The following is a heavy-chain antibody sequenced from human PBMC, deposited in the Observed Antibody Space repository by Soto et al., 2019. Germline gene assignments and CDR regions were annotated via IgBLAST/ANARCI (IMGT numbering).Heavy chain of an antibody. Sequence: GSLRLSCAASGFTVSSTYMSWVRQAPGKGLEWVSIIFSSGESFYAGSVKGRFTISRDSSDNTVYLQMNSLKAEDTAVYYCARGGIGMVRTFDHWGQGTLVTVSS. J-gene: IGHJ4*02. D-gene: IGHD3-10*01. CDR2: IFSSGES. V-gene: IGHV3-53*01. CDR1: GFTVSSTY. CDR3: ARGGIGMVRTFDH.